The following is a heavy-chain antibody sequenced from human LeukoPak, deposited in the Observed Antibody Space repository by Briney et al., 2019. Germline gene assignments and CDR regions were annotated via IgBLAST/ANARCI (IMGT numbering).Heavy chain of an antibody. Sequence: SETLSLTCAVHGGSFSGYYWSWIRQPPGKGLEWIGEINHSGSTNYNPSLKSRVTISVDTSKNQFSLKLSSVTAADTAVYYCARQQPGVARSSSWYLVGSNYFDYWGQGTLVTVSS. CDR2: INHSGST. CDR1: GGSFSGYY. CDR3: ARQQPGVARSSSWYLVGSNYFDY. D-gene: IGHD6-13*01. J-gene: IGHJ4*02. V-gene: IGHV4-34*01.